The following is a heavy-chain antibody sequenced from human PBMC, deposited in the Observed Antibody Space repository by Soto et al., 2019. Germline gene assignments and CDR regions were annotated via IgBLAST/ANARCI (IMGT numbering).Heavy chain of an antibody. Sequence: LSLTCSVSGASVSSYYWSWVRQPPGKGLEWIGYIYYIGAYNYNPSLKSRVTISVDTSKNQFSLKLTSVTAADTAVYYCARTPEARDWLDPWGQGTLVTVSS. V-gene: IGHV4-59*02. CDR2: IYYIGAY. D-gene: IGHD1-26*01. J-gene: IGHJ5*02. CDR3: ARTPEARDWLDP. CDR1: GASVSSYY.